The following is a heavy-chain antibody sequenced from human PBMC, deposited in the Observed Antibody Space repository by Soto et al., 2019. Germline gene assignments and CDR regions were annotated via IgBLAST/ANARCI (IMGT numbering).Heavy chain of an antibody. J-gene: IGHJ6*02. CDR2: IIPIFGTA. D-gene: IGHD3-3*01. CDR1: GGTFSSYA. CDR3: ARDLDDFWSGYYYYYYYYYGMDV. Sequence: EASVKVSCKASGGTFSSYAISWVRQAPGQGLEWMGGIIPIFGTANYAQKFQGRVTITADESTSTAYMELSSLRSEDTAVYYCARDLDDFWSGYYYYYYYYYGMDVWGQGTTVTVSS. V-gene: IGHV1-69*13.